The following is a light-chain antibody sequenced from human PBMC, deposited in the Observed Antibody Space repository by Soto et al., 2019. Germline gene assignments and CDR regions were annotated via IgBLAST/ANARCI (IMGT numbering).Light chain of an antibody. J-gene: IGLJ3*02. Sequence: SVLTQPPSVSGAPGQRVTISCTGSSSNIGAGYDVHWYQQLPGTAPKLLIYGNSNRPSGVPDRFSGSKSGTSASLAIPGLQAEDEADYYCQSYDSSLSGWVFGGGTKVTVL. CDR2: GNS. CDR3: QSYDSSLSGWV. CDR1: SSNIGAGYD. V-gene: IGLV1-40*01.